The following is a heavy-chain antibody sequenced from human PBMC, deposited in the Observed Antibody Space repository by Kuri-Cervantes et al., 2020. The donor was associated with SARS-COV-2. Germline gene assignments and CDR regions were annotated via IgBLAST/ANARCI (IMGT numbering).Heavy chain of an antibody. V-gene: IGHV3-30*04. CDR2: ISYDGSNK. Sequence: LSLTCAASGFTFGTYAMHWVRQAPGKGLEWVAVISYDGSNKYYADSVKGRFTISRDNSKNTLYLQMNSLRAEDTAVYYCASLDFWSGYYPDYWGQGTLVTVSS. CDR3: ASLDFWSGYYPDY. D-gene: IGHD3-3*01. J-gene: IGHJ4*02. CDR1: GFTFGTYA.